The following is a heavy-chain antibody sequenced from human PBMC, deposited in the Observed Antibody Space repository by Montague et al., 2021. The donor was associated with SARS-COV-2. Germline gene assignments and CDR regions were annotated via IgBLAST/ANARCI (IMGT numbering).Heavy chain of an antibody. CDR3: ARGADYDFWSGFLRYKWFDP. CDR1: GGSLSGYY. V-gene: IGHV4-34*01. J-gene: IGHJ5*02. CDR2: INHSGST. Sequence: SETLSLTCAVYGGSLSGYYWAWIRQTPAKGLEWIGEINHSGSTNYNPSLKSRLTISVDTSKKQFSLKLNSMTAADTAAYYCARGADYDFWSGFLRYKWFDPWGLGTPVTVS. D-gene: IGHD3-3*01.